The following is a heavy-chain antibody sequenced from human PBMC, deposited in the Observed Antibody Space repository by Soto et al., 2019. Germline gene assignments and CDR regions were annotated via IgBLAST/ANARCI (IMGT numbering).Heavy chain of an antibody. CDR3: ARRAYGSGSYYTFDY. D-gene: IGHD3-10*01. CDR1: GGSFSGYY. Sequence: LSLTCAVYGGSFSGYYWSWIRQPPGKGLEWIGEINHSGSTNYNPSLKSRVTISVDTSKNQFSLKLSSVTAADTAVYYCARRAYGSGSYYTFDYWGQGTLVTVSS. J-gene: IGHJ4*02. V-gene: IGHV4-34*01. CDR2: INHSGST.